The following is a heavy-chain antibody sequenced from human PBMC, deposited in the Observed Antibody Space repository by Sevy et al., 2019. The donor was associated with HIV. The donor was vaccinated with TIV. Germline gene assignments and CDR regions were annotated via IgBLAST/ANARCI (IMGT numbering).Heavy chain of an antibody. CDR2: IKQDGSEK. CDR3: AVDVVVNDVAFDY. Sequence: GGSLRLSCAASGFTFSNYWMSWVRQAPGKGLEWVANIKQDGSEKFYVDSVKGRFTISRDNAKNSLCMQMNSLRAEDKAVYYCAVDVVVNDVAFDYWGQGTLVTVSS. V-gene: IGHV3-7*01. D-gene: IGHD2-15*01. CDR1: GFTFSNYW. J-gene: IGHJ4*02.